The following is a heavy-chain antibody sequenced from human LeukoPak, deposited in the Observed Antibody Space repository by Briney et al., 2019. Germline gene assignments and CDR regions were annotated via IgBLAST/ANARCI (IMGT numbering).Heavy chain of an antibody. D-gene: IGHD2-2*01. CDR2: IIPILGTA. V-gene: IGHV1-69*05. Sequence: SVNVSCKASGGTFSSYAISWVRQAPGQGLEWMGGIIPILGTANYAQKFQGRVTITTDESTSTAYMELSSLRSEDTAVYYCARDYGEGGICSSTSCSEYFQHWGQGTLVTVSS. CDR1: GGTFSSYA. J-gene: IGHJ1*01. CDR3: ARDYGEGGICSSTSCSEYFQH.